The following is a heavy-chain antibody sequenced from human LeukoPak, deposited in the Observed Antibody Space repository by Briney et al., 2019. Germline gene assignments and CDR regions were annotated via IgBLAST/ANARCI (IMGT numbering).Heavy chain of an antibody. D-gene: IGHD3-10*01. CDR1: GYTFTDYY. CDR3: ARALTVVRGVIKIPSGYYYYYMDV. Sequence: GASVKVSCKASGYTFTDYYMHWVRQAPGQGLEWMGIINPSGGSTSYAQKFQGRVTMTRDMSTSTVYMELSSLRSEDTAVYYCARALTVVRGVIKIPSGYYYYYMDVWGKGTTVTVSS. V-gene: IGHV1-46*01. J-gene: IGHJ6*03. CDR2: INPSGGST.